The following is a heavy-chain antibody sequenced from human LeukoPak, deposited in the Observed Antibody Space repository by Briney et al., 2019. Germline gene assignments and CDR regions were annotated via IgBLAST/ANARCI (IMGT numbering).Heavy chain of an antibody. CDR1: GFTFSDYT. J-gene: IGHJ4*02. V-gene: IGHV3-33*01. D-gene: IGHD1-26*01. CDR3: ATNSGSPGGY. Sequence: GRSLRLSCAASGFTFSDYTIHWVRQAPGKGLEWVAVIWYDGGNKYYADSVKGRFTISRDNSKNTLYLQMNSLRAEDTAMYYCATNSGSPGGYWGQGTLVTVSS. CDR2: IWYDGGNK.